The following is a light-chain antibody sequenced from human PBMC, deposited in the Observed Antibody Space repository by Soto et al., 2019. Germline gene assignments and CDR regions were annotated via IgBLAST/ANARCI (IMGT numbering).Light chain of an antibody. CDR3: QQYGSPLT. V-gene: IGKV3-20*01. CDR2: GAS. J-gene: IGKJ1*01. Sequence: EIVMTQSPATLSVFPGERATLSCRASQSVSSSYLAWYQQKPGQAPRLLIYGASSRATGIPDRFSGSGSGTDFTLTISRLEPEDFAVYYCQQYGSPLTFGQGTKVEIK. CDR1: QSVSSSY.